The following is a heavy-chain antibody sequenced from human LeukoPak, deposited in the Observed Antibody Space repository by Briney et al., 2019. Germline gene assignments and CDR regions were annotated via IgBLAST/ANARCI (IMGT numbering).Heavy chain of an antibody. Sequence: SETLSLTCTVSGDSINDYYWGWIRQPPGKGLEWIGYIYYSGRTKYNPSLQSRVTMSVDTSKNQFSLKLSSVTAADTAVYYCARRRAEGGSNGHYNWFDPWGQGTLVTVSS. V-gene: IGHV4-59*08. CDR2: IYYSGRT. CDR1: GDSINDYY. J-gene: IGHJ5*02. D-gene: IGHD6-13*01. CDR3: ARRRAEGGSNGHYNWFDP.